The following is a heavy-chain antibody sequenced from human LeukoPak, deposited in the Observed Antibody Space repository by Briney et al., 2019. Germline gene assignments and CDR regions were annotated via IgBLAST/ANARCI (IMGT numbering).Heavy chain of an antibody. Sequence: SETLSLTCTVSGGSISSSSYYWGWIRQPPGKGLEWIGSIYYSGSTYYNPSLKSRVTISVDTSKNQFSLKLSSVIAADTAVYYCARDTRYCSSTSCYAFDYWGQGTLVTVSS. CDR3: ARDTRYCSSTSCYAFDY. J-gene: IGHJ4*02. D-gene: IGHD2-2*01. V-gene: IGHV4-39*07. CDR1: GGSISSSSYY. CDR2: IYYSGST.